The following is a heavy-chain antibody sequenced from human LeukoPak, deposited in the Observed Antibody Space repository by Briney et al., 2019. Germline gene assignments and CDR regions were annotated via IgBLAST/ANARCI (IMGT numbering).Heavy chain of an antibody. Sequence: PGGSVRLSCEASGFAFSNYYMSWVRQAPGKGLEWLANIKYDGSYTYYVDSLNGRFTISRDNAKNSLYLQMSSLRADDTAVYYCTRDEGATVATYRFDFWGQGTLVTVSA. V-gene: IGHV3-7*01. CDR1: GFAFSNYY. D-gene: IGHD4-23*01. CDR2: IKYDGSYT. CDR3: TRDEGATVATYRFDF. J-gene: IGHJ4*02.